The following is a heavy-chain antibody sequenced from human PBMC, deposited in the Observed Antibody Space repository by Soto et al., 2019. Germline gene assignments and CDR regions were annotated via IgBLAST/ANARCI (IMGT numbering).Heavy chain of an antibody. V-gene: IGHV1-69*18. CDR3: TRGPFGDYYFDL. J-gene: IGHJ4*02. Sequence: QVQLVQSGAEVKKPGSSVKVSCKTSGGTFSNYAINWVRQAPGQGLEWMGNIIPIFDTINYAQKFQERVTITADESTRTASMELSSLRSEDTAVYYCTRGPFGDYYFDLWGQGTRVTVSS. CDR2: IIPIFDTI. D-gene: IGHD4-17*01. CDR1: GGTFSNYA.